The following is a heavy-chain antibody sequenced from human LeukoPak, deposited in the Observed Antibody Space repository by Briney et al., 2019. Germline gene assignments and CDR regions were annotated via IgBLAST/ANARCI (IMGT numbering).Heavy chain of an antibody. D-gene: IGHD1-26*01. CDR3: ARVHSGSYQYYYYYYMDV. Sequence: GGSLRLSCVASGFTFGDYGMSWIRQAPGKGLEWVSGISWNADSTGHADSVKGRFTISRDNAKNSLYLQMDSLRAEDTAVYYCARVHSGSYQYYYYYYMDVWGKGTTVTVSS. V-gene: IGHV3-20*04. J-gene: IGHJ6*03. CDR2: ISWNADST. CDR1: GFTFGDYG.